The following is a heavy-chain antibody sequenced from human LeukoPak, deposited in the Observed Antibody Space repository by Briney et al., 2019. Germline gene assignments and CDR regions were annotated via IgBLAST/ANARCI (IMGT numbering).Heavy chain of an antibody. D-gene: IGHD3-3*01. Sequence: GGSLRLSCVVSGFSFRSYAMSWVRQAPGKGLEWVSLVSGGGGTTYYADSVKGRFTISRENSKCTLYLQMNSLRAEDTAVYCCARRHDVLESLYPFDYWGQGTLVTVSS. V-gene: IGHV3-23*01. CDR1: GFSFRSYA. CDR3: ARRHDVLESLYPFDY. J-gene: IGHJ4*02. CDR2: VSGGGGTT.